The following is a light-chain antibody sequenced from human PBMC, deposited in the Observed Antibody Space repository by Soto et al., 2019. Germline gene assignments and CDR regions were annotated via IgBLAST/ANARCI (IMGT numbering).Light chain of an antibody. CDR2: AAS. J-gene: IGKJ3*01. CDR1: QGVSVNS. V-gene: IGKV3-20*01. Sequence: EIVLTQSPGTLSLSPGERATLSCWVSQGVSVNSLAWYQQKGGQAPRLLIYAASTRATGVPDRFSGTGSGTDFALTISRLETDDSAVYYCQQYGGSPFTFGPGTKVDIK. CDR3: QQYGGSPFT.